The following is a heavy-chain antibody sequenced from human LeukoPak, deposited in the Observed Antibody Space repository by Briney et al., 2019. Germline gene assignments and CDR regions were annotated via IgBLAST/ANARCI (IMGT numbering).Heavy chain of an antibody. CDR2: IIPIFGTA. J-gene: IGHJ4*02. CDR3: ARDRRIAAAGTGFDY. V-gene: IGHV1-69*13. D-gene: IGHD6-13*01. Sequence: SVKVSCKASGGTFSSYAISWVRQAPGQGLEWMGGIIPIFGTANYAQKFQGRVTITADESTSTAYMELSSLRSEDTAVYYCARDRRIAAAGTGFDYWGQGTLVTVSS. CDR1: GGTFSSYA.